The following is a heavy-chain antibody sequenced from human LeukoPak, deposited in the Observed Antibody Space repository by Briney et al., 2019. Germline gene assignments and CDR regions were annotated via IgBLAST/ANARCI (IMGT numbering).Heavy chain of an antibody. V-gene: IGHV3-30-3*01. CDR1: GFTFSSYA. J-gene: IGHJ4*02. D-gene: IGHD5-24*01. CDR3: ARDREMATIFDY. Sequence: GGSLRLSCSASGFTFSSYAMHWVRQAPGKGLEWVAVISYDGSNKYYADSVKGRFTISRDNSKNTLYLQMNSLRAEDTAVYYCARDREMATIFDYWGQGTLVTVSS. CDR2: ISYDGSNK.